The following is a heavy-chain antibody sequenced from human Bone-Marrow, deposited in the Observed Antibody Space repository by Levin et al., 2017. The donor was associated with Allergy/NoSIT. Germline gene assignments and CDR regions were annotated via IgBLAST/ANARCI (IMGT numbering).Heavy chain of an antibody. Sequence: GGSLRLSCRASDFSLSSYWMTWVRQAPGKGLEWVAKIKEDGSEKYYADSVQGRFTISRDNAKNSLYLQMNSLRAEDTAVYYCVRDGSGSYYSGSWFWGQGTLVTVSS. D-gene: IGHD1-26*01. J-gene: IGHJ4*02. V-gene: IGHV3-7*01. CDR2: IKEDGSEK. CDR3: VRDGSGSYYSGSWF. CDR1: DFSLSSYW.